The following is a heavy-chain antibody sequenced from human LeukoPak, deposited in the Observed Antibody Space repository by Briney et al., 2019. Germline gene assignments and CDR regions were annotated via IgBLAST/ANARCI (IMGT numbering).Heavy chain of an antibody. D-gene: IGHD3-9*01. V-gene: IGHV4-34*01. CDR1: GGSFSGYY. Sequence: SETLSLTCAVYGGSFSGYYWSWIRQPPGKGPEWIGEINHSGSTNYNPSLKSRVTISVDTSKNQFSLKLSSVTAADTAVYYCARHIVRYFDWLLDNWFDPWGQGTLVTVPS. J-gene: IGHJ5*02. CDR3: ARHIVRYFDWLLDNWFDP. CDR2: INHSGST.